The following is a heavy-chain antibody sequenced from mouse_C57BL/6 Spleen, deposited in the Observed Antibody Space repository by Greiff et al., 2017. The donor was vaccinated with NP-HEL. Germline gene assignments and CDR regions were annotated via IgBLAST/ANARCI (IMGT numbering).Heavy chain of an antibody. CDR3: ARRQYYGSSYWYFDV. J-gene: IGHJ1*03. D-gene: IGHD1-1*01. CDR1: GFNIKDYY. CDR2: IDPEDGET. Sequence: VQLQQSGAELVKPGASVKLSCTASGFNIKDYYMHWVKQRTEQGLEWIGRIDPEDGETKYVPKFQGKATITADTSSNTAYLQLSSLTSEDTAVYYCARRQYYGSSYWYFDVWGTGTTVTVSS. V-gene: IGHV14-2*01.